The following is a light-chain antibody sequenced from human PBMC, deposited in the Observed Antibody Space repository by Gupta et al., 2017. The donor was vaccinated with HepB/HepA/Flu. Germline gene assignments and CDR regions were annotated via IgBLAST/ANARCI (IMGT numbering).Light chain of an antibody. J-gene: IGKJ2*01. CDR1: QSVSSN. CDR3: QQDNNWPPYT. CDR2: GAS. Sequence: EIVMTQSPATLSVSPGERATLSCRASQSVSSNLAWYQQKPGQAPRLLIYGASTRATGITARFSGSGSGTEFTLTISSRQSEDFAVYYCQQDNNWPPYTFGQGTKLEIK. V-gene: IGKV3-15*01.